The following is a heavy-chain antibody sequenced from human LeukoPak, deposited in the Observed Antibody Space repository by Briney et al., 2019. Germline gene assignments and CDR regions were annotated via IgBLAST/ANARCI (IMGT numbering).Heavy chain of an antibody. CDR2: ISAYNGNT. V-gene: IGHV1-18*01. CDR1: GYTFTSYG. CDR3: ARISRAEMATTSLFDY. J-gene: IGHJ4*02. Sequence: ASVKVSCKASGYTFTSYGISWVRQAPGQGLEWMGWISAYNGNTNYARKLQGRVTMTSDTSTSTAYMELRSLRSDDTAVYYCARISRAEMATTSLFDYWGQGTLVTVSS. D-gene: IGHD5-24*01.